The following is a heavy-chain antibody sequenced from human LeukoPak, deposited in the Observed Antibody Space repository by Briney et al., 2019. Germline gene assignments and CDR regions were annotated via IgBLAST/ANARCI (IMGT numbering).Heavy chain of an antibody. CDR2: INPNSGGT. Sequence: GASVKVSCKASGYTFTGYYMHWVRQAPGQGLEWMGWINPNSGGTNYAQKFQGRVTMTRDTSISTAYMELSRPRSDDTAVFYCARVPRAASYFDYWGQGTLVTVSS. D-gene: IGHD6-13*01. J-gene: IGHJ4*02. CDR1: GYTFTGYY. CDR3: ARVPRAASYFDY. V-gene: IGHV1-2*02.